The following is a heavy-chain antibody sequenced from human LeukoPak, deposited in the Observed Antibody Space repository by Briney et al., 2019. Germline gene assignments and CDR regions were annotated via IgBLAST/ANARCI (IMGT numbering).Heavy chain of an antibody. J-gene: IGHJ4*02. CDR3: TTDGYYYDSSGYQNGD. CDR1: GVTFSNAW. V-gene: IGHV3-15*01. Sequence: GGSLRLSCAASGVTFSNAWMSWVRQAPGKGLEWVGRIKSKTDGGTTDYAAPVKGRFTISRDDSKNTLYLQMNSLKTEDTAVYYCTTDGYYYDSSGYQNGDWGQGTLVTVSS. D-gene: IGHD3-22*01. CDR2: IKSKTDGGTT.